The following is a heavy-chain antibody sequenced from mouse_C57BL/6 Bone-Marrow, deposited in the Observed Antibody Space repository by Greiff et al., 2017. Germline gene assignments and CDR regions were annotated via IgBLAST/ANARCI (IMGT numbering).Heavy chain of an antibody. Sequence: QVQLQQPGAELVKPGASVKLSCKASGYTFTSYWMHWVKQRPGQGLEWIGMIHPNSGSTNYNEKFKSKATLTVDKSSSTAYMQLSSLTSEDSAVYAYERTGNYDAGLYFAYWGQGTALTVSA. D-gene: IGHD2-4*01. CDR3: ERTGNYDAGLYFAY. CDR1: GYTFTSYW. V-gene: IGHV1-64*01. CDR2: IHPNSGST. J-gene: IGHJ2*01.